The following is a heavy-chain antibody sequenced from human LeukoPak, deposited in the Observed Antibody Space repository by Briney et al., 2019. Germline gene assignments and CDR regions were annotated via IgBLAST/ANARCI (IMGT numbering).Heavy chain of an antibody. CDR2: FDPEDGET. CDR1: GYTLTELS. V-gene: IGHV1-24*01. J-gene: IGHJ4*02. D-gene: IGHD2-8*01. Sequence: ASVKVSCKVSGYTLTELSMHWVRQAPGKGLEWMGGFDPEDGETIYAQKFQGRVTMTEDTPTDTAYMELSSLRSEDTAVYYCATAPYCTNGVCYLGPDYWGQGTLVTVSS. CDR3: ATAPYCTNGVCYLGPDY.